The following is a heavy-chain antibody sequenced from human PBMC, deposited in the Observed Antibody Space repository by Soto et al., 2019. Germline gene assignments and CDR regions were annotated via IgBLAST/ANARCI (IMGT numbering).Heavy chain of an antibody. Sequence: ASVKVSCKASGYTFTSYAMHWVRQAPGQRLEWMGWIDAGNGNTKYSQKFQGRVTITRDTSASTAYMELSSLRSEDTAVYYCAREAVLRFPDYWGQGTLVTVSS. V-gene: IGHV1-3*01. CDR3: AREAVLRFPDY. D-gene: IGHD3-3*01. CDR2: IDAGNGNT. CDR1: GYTFTSYA. J-gene: IGHJ4*02.